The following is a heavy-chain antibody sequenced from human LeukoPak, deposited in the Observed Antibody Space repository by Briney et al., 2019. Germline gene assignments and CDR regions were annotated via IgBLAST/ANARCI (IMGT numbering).Heavy chain of an antibody. CDR3: ARDSCSSNSCSFDL. CDR1: GASTDSGAYH. J-gene: IGHJ4*02. Sequence: PSQTLSLTCTVSGASTDSGAYHWSWIRQPAGKGLEWIGRIYTTGDTNYNPSLRSRVTISIDTSKNQFSLKLTSVTAADTAVYYCARDSCSSNSCSFDLWGQGILVTVSS. D-gene: IGHD2-2*01. CDR2: IYTTGDT. V-gene: IGHV4-61*02.